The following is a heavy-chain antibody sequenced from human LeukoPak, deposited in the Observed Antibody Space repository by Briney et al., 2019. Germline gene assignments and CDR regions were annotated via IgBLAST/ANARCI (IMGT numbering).Heavy chain of an antibody. J-gene: IGHJ4*02. D-gene: IGHD3-3*01. CDR2: LFYDGTT. CDR1: GASISGSSYY. CDR3: AFCSLYYSASGEYN. Sequence: PSETLSLTCTVSGASISGSSYYLGWVRQPPGQGLEWIGGLFYDGTTYYNPSLESRVTISVETSKNQFSLKLSSVTAADTAVYYCAFCSLYYSASGEYNWGQGTLVTVSS. V-gene: IGHV4-39*07.